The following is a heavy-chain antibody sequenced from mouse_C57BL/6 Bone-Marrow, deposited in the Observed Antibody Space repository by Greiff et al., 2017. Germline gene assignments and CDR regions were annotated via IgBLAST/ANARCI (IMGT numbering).Heavy chain of an antibody. J-gene: IGHJ2*01. CDR2: IDPSDSET. D-gene: IGHD2-4*01. CDR3: ARKGYDYDSDYFDY. V-gene: IGHV1-52*01. CDR1: GYTFTSYW. Sequence: QVQLKQPGAELVRPGSSVKLSCKASGYTFTSYWMHWVKQRPIQGLEWIGNIDPSDSETHYNQKFKDKATLTVDKSSSTAYMQLSSLTSEDSAVYYCARKGYDYDSDYFDYWGQGTTLTVSS.